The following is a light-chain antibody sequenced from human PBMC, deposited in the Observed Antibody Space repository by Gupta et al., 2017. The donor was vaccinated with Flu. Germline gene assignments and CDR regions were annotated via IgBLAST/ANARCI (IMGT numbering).Light chain of an antibody. V-gene: IGKV1-5*03. CDR3: QRYDSLWT. Sequence: DIQMTQSPSTLSASVGDRVTMTWRASQSISNWLAWYQQKPGKGPKLLISQASRLEGGGTSRFSGRGAVKEFTRTSSIPQNDGVADYYGQRYDSLWTFGQGTXLEIK. CDR2: QAS. J-gene: IGKJ1*01. CDR1: QSISNW.